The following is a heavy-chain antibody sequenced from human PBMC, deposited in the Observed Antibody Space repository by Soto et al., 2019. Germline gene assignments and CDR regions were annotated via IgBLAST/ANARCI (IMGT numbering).Heavy chain of an antibody. CDR2: IIPLFGSP. D-gene: IGHD6-25*01. Sequence: QVQLVQSGPEVKNPGSSVKVSCKASGGSFSDPALSWVRQAPGQGLEWMGGIIPLFGSPDYAQKFLGRVTVTADESTSTAYMELSRLRTEDTAVYYCAREARGYGGGYSYYGMDVWGQGTTVTVS. V-gene: IGHV1-69*01. J-gene: IGHJ6*02. CDR3: AREARGYGGGYSYYGMDV. CDR1: GGSFSDPA.